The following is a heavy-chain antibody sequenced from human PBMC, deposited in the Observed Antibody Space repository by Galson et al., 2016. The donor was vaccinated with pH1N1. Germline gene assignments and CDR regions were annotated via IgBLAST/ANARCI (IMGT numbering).Heavy chain of an antibody. J-gene: IGHJ3*02. V-gene: IGHV1-46*01. Sequence: SVKVSCKASRYTFTSYYMYWVRQAPGQGLEWMGIINPSGGNTNYAQKFQGRLTMTRDTSTSTVYMELSSLRSGDTAVYYCAGDAAMIGVGSGYAFDIWGQGTMVTVSP. CDR1: RYTFTSYY. D-gene: IGHD3-22*01. CDR2: INPSGGNT. CDR3: AGDAAMIGVGSGYAFDI.